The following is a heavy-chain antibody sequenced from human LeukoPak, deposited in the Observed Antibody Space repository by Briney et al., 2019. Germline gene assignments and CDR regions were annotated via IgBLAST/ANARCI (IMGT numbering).Heavy chain of an antibody. D-gene: IGHD1-26*01. V-gene: IGHV1-24*01. CDR3: ATELGPYSGSYYAPRPY. CDR2: FDPEDGET. J-gene: IGHJ4*02. CDR1: GFTFSDYV. Sequence: PGGSLRLSCATSGFTFSDYVMHWVRQAPGKGLEWMGGFDPEDGETIYAQKFQGRVTMTEDTSTDTAYMELSSLRSEDTAVYYCATELGPYSGSYYAPRPYWGQGTLVTVSS.